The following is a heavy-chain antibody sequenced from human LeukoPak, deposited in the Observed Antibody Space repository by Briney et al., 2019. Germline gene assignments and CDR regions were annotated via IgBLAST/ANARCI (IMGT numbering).Heavy chain of an antibody. CDR2: IHYSGST. J-gene: IGHJ6*02. Sequence: SETLSLTCTVSGASISSSSYYWGWIRQPPGKGLEWLGSIHYSGSTYYNPSLKSRLTIFVDTSKDQFSLKLSSVTAADTAVYYCARLDGSVSQGGVYYYGMGVWGQGTTGTVS. V-gene: IGHV4-39*01. D-gene: IGHD3-10*01. CDR3: ARLDGSVSQGGVYYYGMGV. CDR1: GASISSSSYY.